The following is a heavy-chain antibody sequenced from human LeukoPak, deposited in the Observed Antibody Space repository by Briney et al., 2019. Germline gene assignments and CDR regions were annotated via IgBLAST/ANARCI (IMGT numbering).Heavy chain of an antibody. V-gene: IGHV3-23*01. CDR3: ARDLGYRNDY. CDR2: ISGSGDNT. CDR1: GFTFSSYA. J-gene: IGHJ4*02. D-gene: IGHD5-18*01. Sequence: GGSLRLSCAASGFTFSSYAMSWVRQAPGKGLEWVSAISGSGDNTYYADSVKGRFTISRDNSKNTLYLQMNSLRAEDTAVYYCARDLGYRNDYWGQGTLVTVSS.